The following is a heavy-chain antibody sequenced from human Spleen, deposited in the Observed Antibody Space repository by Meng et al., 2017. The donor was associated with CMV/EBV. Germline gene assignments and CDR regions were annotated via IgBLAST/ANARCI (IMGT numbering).Heavy chain of an antibody. Sequence: GESLKISCTASGFTFSRYGMHWVRQAPGKGLEWVTFIRYDGTNKYYGDSVKGRFSISRDNSKNTLYLQMNSLRAEDTAVYYCASMGYCSSTSCHVENWFDPWGQGTLVTVSS. J-gene: IGHJ5*02. CDR1: GFTFSRYG. CDR3: ASMGYCSSTSCHVENWFDP. CDR2: IRYDGTNK. V-gene: IGHV3-30*02. D-gene: IGHD2-2*01.